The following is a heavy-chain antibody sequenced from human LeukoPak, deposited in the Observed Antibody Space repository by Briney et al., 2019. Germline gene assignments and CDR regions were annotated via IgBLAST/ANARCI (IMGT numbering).Heavy chain of an antibody. CDR3: AKGILWFGELIY. D-gene: IGHD3-10*01. Sequence: PGGSLRLSCAASGFTFSSYSMNWVRQAPGKGLEWVAFIRYDGSNKYYADSVKGRFTISRDNSKNTLYLQMNSLRAEDTAVYYCAKGILWFGELIYWGQGTLVTVSS. CDR1: GFTFSSYS. V-gene: IGHV3-30*02. CDR2: IRYDGSNK. J-gene: IGHJ4*02.